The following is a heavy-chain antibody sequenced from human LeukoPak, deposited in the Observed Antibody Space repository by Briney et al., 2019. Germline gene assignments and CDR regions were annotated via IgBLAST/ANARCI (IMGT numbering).Heavy chain of an antibody. CDR2: FDPEDGET. Sequence: APVKVSCKVSGYTPTELSMHWVRQAPGKGLEWMGGFDPEDGETIYAQKFQGRVTMTEDTSTDTAYMELSSLRSEDTAVYYCASVEMATIRAFDIWGQGTMVTVSS. V-gene: IGHV1-24*01. CDR1: GYTPTELS. D-gene: IGHD5-24*01. J-gene: IGHJ3*02. CDR3: ASVEMATIRAFDI.